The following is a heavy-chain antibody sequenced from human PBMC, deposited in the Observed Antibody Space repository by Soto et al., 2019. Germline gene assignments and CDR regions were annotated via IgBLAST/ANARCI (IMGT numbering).Heavy chain of an antibody. V-gene: IGHV3-33*01. CDR2: VWKDGNTK. D-gene: IGHD5-12*01. J-gene: IGHJ3*02. Sequence: QVQLVESGGGVVQPGQSLRLSCAASGFSVSNYGMHWVRQAPGKGLEWVAVVWKDGNTKHYGDSVKGRLTISRDNSKNTLELQMSSLRGEDTAVYYGARGEAWTDEAFDIWGQGTRVTVSS. CDR3: ARGEAWTDEAFDI. CDR1: GFSVSNYG.